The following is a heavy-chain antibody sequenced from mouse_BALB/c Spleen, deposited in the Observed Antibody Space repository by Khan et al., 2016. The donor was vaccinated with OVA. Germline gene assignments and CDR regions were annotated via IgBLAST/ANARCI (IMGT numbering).Heavy chain of an antibody. CDR1: GYTFTNYL. V-gene: IGHV1-63*02. CDR3: ARYPSWYFDV. Sequence: VQLQESGAELLRPGTSVKMSCKAGGYTFTNYLIGWVKQRPGHGLEWIGDIYPGVYYTNYNEKFKGKATLTADTSSSTVFMQLSSLTFEDSAIYYCARYPSWYFDVWGEGTTVTVSS. J-gene: IGHJ1*01. CDR2: IYPGVYYT.